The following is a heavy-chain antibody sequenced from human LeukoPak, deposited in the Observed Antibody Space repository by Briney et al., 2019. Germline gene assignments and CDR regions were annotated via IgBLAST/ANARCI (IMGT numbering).Heavy chain of an antibody. CDR1: GFAFSTNG. Sequence: PLVTLRLSCAASGFAFSTNGMSGVRQAPGKGLEWVSYISSSSTIYYADSVKDRFTIYRDNAKKSVYLQMNSLRAEDTAMYYCVRRIAIWGRGTMVTVSS. J-gene: IGHJ3*02. CDR2: ISSSSTI. V-gene: IGHV3-48*01. CDR3: VRRIAI.